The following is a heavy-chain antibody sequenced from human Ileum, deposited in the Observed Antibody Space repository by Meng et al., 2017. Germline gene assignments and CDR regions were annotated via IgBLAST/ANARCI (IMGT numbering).Heavy chain of an antibody. CDR3: AREWSGSYRHFYY. V-gene: IGHV4-4*02. Sequence: QVATREAAPGLLQPSGPLSLPCAVSGGSNRASDWWRWVRQPPGKGLEWIGEIHHSGSTTYNPSLKSRVTISVDKSKNQFSLKLNSVTAADTAVYYCAREWSGSYRHFYYWGQGTLVTVSS. J-gene: IGHJ4*02. D-gene: IGHD1-26*01. CDR2: IHHSGST. CDR1: GGSNRASDW.